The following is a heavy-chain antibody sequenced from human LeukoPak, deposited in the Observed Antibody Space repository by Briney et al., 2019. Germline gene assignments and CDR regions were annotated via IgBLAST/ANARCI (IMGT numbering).Heavy chain of an antibody. CDR3: ARTRYYYNSRSYGAPYYFDY. CDR2: IYYSGST. D-gene: IGHD3-10*01. V-gene: IGHV4-39*01. CDR1: GGSISSNSYY. J-gene: IGHJ4*02. Sequence: PSETLSLTCAVSGGSISSNSYYWGWIRQPPGKGLEWIGSIYYSGSTYYNPSLKSRVAISVDTSKNQFSLKLSSVTAADTAVYYCARTRYYYNSRSYGAPYYFDYWGQGTLVTVSS.